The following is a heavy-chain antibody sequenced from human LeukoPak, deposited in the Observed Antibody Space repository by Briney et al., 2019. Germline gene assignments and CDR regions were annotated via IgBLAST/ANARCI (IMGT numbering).Heavy chain of an antibody. J-gene: IGHJ4*02. CDR1: GFTFSSYA. D-gene: IGHD2-2*01. Sequence: GGSLRLSCAASGFTFSSYAMRWVRQAPGKGLEWVSAISGSGGSTYYADSVKGRFTISRDNSKNTLYLQMNSLRAEDTAVYYCAKIPRYCSSTSCFGYWGQGTLVTVS. CDR3: AKIPRYCSSTSCFGY. V-gene: IGHV3-23*01. CDR2: ISGSGGST.